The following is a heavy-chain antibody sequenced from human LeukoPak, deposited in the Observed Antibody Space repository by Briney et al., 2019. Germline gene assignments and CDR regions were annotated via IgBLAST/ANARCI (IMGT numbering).Heavy chain of an antibody. CDR2: IYTSWTT. Sequence: KPSETLSLTCTVSGASISNYYWTWIRQPAGKGLEWIGRIYTSWTTNYNPALKSRVTMSVDTSKNQCSLKLSSLTAADTAVYYCARNIPGSGYGTPDYWGRGTLVTVSS. V-gene: IGHV4-4*07. CDR1: GASISNYY. J-gene: IGHJ4*02. D-gene: IGHD5-12*01. CDR3: ARNIPGSGYGTPDY.